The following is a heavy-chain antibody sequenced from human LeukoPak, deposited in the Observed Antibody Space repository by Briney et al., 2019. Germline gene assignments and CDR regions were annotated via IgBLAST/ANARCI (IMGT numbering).Heavy chain of an antibody. CDR1: GFTFTSHW. V-gene: IGHV3-74*01. CDR2: INGDGSRT. D-gene: IGHD2-15*01. J-gene: IGHJ3*01. Sequence: GGSLRLSCAASGFTFTSHWMHWVRQAPGKGLVWVSRINGDGSRTAYADSVKGRFAISRDNAKNTLYLQMSSIIGEDTAVCYCARDDLVLRPAFDVWGQGTMVTVSA. CDR3: ARDDLVLRPAFDV.